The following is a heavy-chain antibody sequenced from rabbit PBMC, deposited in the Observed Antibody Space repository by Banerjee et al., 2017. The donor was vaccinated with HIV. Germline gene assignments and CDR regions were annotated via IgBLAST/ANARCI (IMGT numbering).Heavy chain of an antibody. Sequence: QSLEESGGDLVKPGASLTLTCTASGFSFTYIDYLCWVRQPPGKGPEWIACVAAGVTFTSYYATWAKGRFTISKTSSTTVFLQMTSLTAADTATYFCARDLTSVIGWNFKLWGQGTLVTVS. CDR3: ARDLTSVIGWNFKL. CDR2: VAAGVTFTS. CDR1: GFSFTYIDY. V-gene: IGHV1S40*01. J-gene: IGHJ4*01. D-gene: IGHD1-1*01.